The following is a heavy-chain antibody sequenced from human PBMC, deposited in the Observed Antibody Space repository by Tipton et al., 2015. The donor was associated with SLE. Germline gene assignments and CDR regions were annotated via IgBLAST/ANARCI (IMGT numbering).Heavy chain of an antibody. CDR1: GDSISNYY. Sequence: TLSLTCTVSGDSISNYYWGWIRQPPGKGLEWIGYISYSGSTNSNPSLKSRVSTSVDTSKNQFPLKLNSVTAADTAVYYCAKGGDWFDPWGQGTLVTVSP. CDR2: ISYSGST. CDR3: AKGGDWFDP. V-gene: IGHV4-59*01. J-gene: IGHJ5*02.